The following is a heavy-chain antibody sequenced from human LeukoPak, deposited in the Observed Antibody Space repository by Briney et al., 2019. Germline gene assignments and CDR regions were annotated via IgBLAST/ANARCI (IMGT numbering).Heavy chain of an antibody. CDR2: ISYDGSNK. CDR3: VRGVSISSSWYNDI. D-gene: IGHD6-13*01. J-gene: IGHJ3*02. CDR1: GFTFSSYG. V-gene: IGHV3-30*03. Sequence: PGRSLRLSCAASGFTFSSYGMHWVRQAPGKGLEWVAVISYDGSNKYYADSVKGRFTISRDNSKNTLYLQMNSLRAEDTAVYYCVRGVSISSSWYNDIWGQGTMVTVSS.